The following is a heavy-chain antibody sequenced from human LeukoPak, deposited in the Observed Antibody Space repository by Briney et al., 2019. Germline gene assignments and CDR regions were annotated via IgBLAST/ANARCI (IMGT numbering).Heavy chain of an antibody. J-gene: IGHJ3*02. D-gene: IGHD3-22*01. Sequence: GGSLRLSCTASGFTFGDYAMSWVRQAPGKGLEWVGFIRSKAYGGTTEYAASVKGRFTISRDDSKNTLYLQMNSLKTEDTAVYYCTTDGDYYYDPSLNAFDIWGQGTMVTVSS. CDR3: TTDGDYYYDPSLNAFDI. CDR2: IRSKAYGGTT. CDR1: GFTFGDYA. V-gene: IGHV3-49*04.